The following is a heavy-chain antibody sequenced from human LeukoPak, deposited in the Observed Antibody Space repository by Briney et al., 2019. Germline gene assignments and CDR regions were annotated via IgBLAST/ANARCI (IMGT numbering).Heavy chain of an antibody. CDR2: IYYSGST. Sequence: PSETLSLTCTVSGGSISSHYWSWIRQPPGKGLEWIGYIYYSGSTNYNPSLKSRVTISVDTSKNQFSLKLSSVTAADTAVYYCAREARYYDSSGYVNWFDPWGQGTLVTVSS. J-gene: IGHJ5*02. D-gene: IGHD3-22*01. V-gene: IGHV4-59*11. CDR1: GGSISSHY. CDR3: AREARYYDSSGYVNWFDP.